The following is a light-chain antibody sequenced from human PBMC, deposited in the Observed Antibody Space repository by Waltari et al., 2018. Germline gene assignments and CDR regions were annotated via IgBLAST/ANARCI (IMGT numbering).Light chain of an antibody. Sequence: SYDLTQPLSVSVALGQTDRITCGGNNIGGNNVHWYQQKPGQAPLLVLYRDNNRPSRTPERFSGSNSENEATLTSSRAQAADEADYYCQVWDSSTAVFGGGTQLTVL. CDR2: RDN. V-gene: IGLV3-9*01. J-gene: IGLJ7*01. CDR3: QVWDSSTAV. CDR1: NIGGNN.